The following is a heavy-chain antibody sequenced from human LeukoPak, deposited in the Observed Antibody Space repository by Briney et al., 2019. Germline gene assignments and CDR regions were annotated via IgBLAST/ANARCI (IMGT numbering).Heavy chain of an antibody. D-gene: IGHD2-15*01. Sequence: GGSLRLSCTASGVTFSSYSMNCVRQAPGKGLXXXXXXSSSSSYIYYADSVKGRFTISRDNAKNSLYLQMNSLRAEDTAVYYCARDSIERGIVATFTYWGQATLVTVSS. V-gene: IGHV3-21*01. J-gene: IGHJ4*02. CDR2: XSSSSSYI. CDR1: GVTFSSYS. CDR3: ARDSIERGIVATFTY.